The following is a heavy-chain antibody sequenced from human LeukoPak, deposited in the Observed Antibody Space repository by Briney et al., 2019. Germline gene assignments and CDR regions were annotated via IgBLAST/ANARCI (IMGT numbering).Heavy chain of an antibody. CDR2: INPSGGST. V-gene: IGHV1-46*01. CDR1: GYTFTNYY. Sequence: ASVKVSCKASGYTFTNYYMHWVRQAPGQGLEWMGIINPSGGSTSYAQKFQGRVTMTRDTSTSTVYMELSSLRSEDTAVYYCARDRPTDAFDIWGQGTMVTVSS. CDR3: ARDRPTDAFDI. J-gene: IGHJ3*02.